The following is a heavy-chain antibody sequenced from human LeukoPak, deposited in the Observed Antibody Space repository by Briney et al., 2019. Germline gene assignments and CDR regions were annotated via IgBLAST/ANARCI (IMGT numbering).Heavy chain of an antibody. CDR2: IYYSGTT. CDR1: GGSISSSSYN. Sequence: SETLSLTCIVSGGSISSSSYNWGWIRQPPGKGLEWIGSIYYSGTTYYNPSLKSRLTISVDTSKNQFSLNLSSVTAADTAVYYCARIYCSGGSCYFNSDNWFDPWGQGTLVTVSS. D-gene: IGHD2-15*01. V-gene: IGHV4-39*01. J-gene: IGHJ5*02. CDR3: ARIYCSGGSCYFNSDNWFDP.